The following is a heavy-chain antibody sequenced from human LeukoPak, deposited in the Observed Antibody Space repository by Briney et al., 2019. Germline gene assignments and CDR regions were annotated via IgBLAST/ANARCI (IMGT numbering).Heavy chain of an antibody. J-gene: IGHJ4*02. D-gene: IGHD3-22*01. CDR2: ISYDGSNK. CDR1: GFTFSGYA. V-gene: IGHV3-30-3*01. CDR3: AREPYDSSGYDY. Sequence: PGRSLRLSCAASGFTFSGYAMHWVRQAPGKGLEWVAVISYDGSNKYYADSVKGRFTISRDNSKNTLYLQMNSLRAEDTAVYYCAREPYDSSGYDYWGQGTLVAVSS.